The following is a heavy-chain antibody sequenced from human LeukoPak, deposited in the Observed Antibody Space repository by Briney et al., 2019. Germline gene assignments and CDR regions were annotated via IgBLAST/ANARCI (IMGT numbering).Heavy chain of an antibody. J-gene: IGHJ4*02. Sequence: GGSLRLSCAASGFTVSSNYMSWVRQAPGKGLEWVSVIYSGGSTYYADSVKGRFTISRHNSKNTLYLQMNSLRAEDTAVYYCALVWEWLALGEYYFDYWGQGTLVTVSS. CDR3: ALVWEWLALGEYYFDY. CDR1: GFTVSSNY. V-gene: IGHV3-53*01. D-gene: IGHD6-19*01. CDR2: IYSGGST.